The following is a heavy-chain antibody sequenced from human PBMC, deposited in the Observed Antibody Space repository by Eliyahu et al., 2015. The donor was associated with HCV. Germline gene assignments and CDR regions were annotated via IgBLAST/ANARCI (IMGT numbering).Heavy chain of an antibody. Sequence: EVQLLESGGGLVQPGGSLRLSCAASGFTCSSYAMXWVRQAPGKGLEGVSGIRGSDSGTYYADSVKGRFTISRDNSKNTLYLQMNSLRAEDTAVYYCAKAVAGYWYFDLWGRGTLVTVSS. CDR3: AKAVAGYWYFDL. V-gene: IGHV3-23*01. CDR2: IRGSDSGT. CDR1: GFTCSSYA. J-gene: IGHJ2*01. D-gene: IGHD6-19*01.